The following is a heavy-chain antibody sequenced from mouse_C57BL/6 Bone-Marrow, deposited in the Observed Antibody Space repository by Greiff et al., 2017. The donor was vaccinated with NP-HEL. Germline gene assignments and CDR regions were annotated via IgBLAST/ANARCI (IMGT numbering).Heavy chain of an antibody. CDR2: ISYDGSN. J-gene: IGHJ2*01. V-gene: IGHV3-6*01. D-gene: IGHD2-4*01. CDR1: GYSITSGYY. Sequence: VQLQQSGPGLVKPSQSLSLTCSVTGYSITSGYYWNWIRQFPGNKLEWMGYISYDGSNNYNPSLKNRISITRDTSKNQFFLKLNSVTTEDTATYYCARDGDYDHDWGQGTTRTVSS. CDR3: ARDGDYDHD.